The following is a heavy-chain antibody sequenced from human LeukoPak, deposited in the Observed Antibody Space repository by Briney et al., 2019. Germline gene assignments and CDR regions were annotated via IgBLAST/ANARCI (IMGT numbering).Heavy chain of an antibody. Sequence: GGALRLSCAASGFTVSSNYMSWVRQAPGKGLEWVSVIFGGGSTYYADSVKGRFTISRDNSKNTLYLQMDSLRSEDTAVYYCARINGYYDILTGYSSQYNWFDPWGQGTLVTVSS. CDR2: IFGGGST. CDR1: GFTVSSNY. J-gene: IGHJ5*02. CDR3: ARINGYYDILTGYSSQYNWFDP. V-gene: IGHV3-53*01. D-gene: IGHD3-9*01.